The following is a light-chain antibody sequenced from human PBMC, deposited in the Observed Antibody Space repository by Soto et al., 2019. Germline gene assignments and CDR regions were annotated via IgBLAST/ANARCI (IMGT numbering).Light chain of an antibody. V-gene: IGKV3-15*01. CDR1: QSVRSH. J-gene: IGKJ2*01. Sequence: EIVMTQSPATLSVSPGESATLSCRASQSVRSHLAWYQQKLGQAPRLLIYDASTRATGVPTRFSGSASGTEFTLTISSLQSEDFAVYYCQQYNDWPPYTFGQGTKLEIK. CDR2: DAS. CDR3: QQYNDWPPYT.